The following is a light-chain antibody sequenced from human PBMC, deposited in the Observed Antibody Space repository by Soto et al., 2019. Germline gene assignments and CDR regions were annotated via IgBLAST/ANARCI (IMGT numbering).Light chain of an antibody. CDR2: DTS. J-gene: IGKJ1*01. Sequence: EIVLTQSPGTLSLSPGERATLSCRASQSVRDRYLAWYQQKPGQAPSLLIYDTSTRATGVPDRVSGSGSGTDFALNISSVEPEDFEIYFCQEYGSSPGTFGQGTKVEI. CDR1: QSVRDRY. CDR3: QEYGSSPGT. V-gene: IGKV3-20*01.